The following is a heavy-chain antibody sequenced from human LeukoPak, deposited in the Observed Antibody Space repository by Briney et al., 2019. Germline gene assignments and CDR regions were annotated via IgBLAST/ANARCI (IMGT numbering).Heavy chain of an antibody. Sequence: SETLSLTCAVSGGTISSNYWWSGVRQPPGKGLEWMGEIYHSGSTNYNPSLKSGGTIEVDKPKNQFPLKLSSVTAADTAVYYCASLRGVVGPKERHPGFD. J-gene: IGHJ3*02. CDR1: GGTISSNYW. D-gene: IGHD1-26*01. V-gene: IGHV4-4*02. CDR3: ASLRGVVGPKERHPGFD. CDR2: IYHSGST.